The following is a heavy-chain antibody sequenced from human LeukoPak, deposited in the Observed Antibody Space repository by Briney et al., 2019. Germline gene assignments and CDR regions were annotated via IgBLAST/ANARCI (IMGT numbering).Heavy chain of an antibody. J-gene: IGHJ4*02. Sequence: GGSLRLSCAASGFTFSSYAMSWVRQAPGKGLEWVSAISGSGGSTYYADSVKGRFTISRDNSKNTLYLQMNSPRAEDTAVYYCAKDGSRNPYSSSWYYFDYWGQGTLVTVSS. CDR3: AKDGSRNPYSSSWYYFDY. CDR1: GFTFSSYA. CDR2: ISGSGGST. D-gene: IGHD6-13*01. V-gene: IGHV3-23*01.